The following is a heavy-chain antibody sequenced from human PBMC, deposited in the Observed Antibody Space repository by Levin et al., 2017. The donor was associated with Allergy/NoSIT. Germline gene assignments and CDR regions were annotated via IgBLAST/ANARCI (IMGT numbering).Heavy chain of an antibody. CDR1: GGSISSSSYY. Sequence: SETLSLTCTVSGGSISSSSYYWGWIRQPPGKGLEWIGSIYYSGSTYYNPSLKSRVTISVDTSKNQFSLKLSSVTAADTAVYYCARLSGPEIDDYTENWGQGTLVTVSS. J-gene: IGHJ4*02. CDR3: ARLSGPEIDDYTEN. V-gene: IGHV4-39*01. D-gene: IGHD4-11*01. CDR2: IYYSGST.